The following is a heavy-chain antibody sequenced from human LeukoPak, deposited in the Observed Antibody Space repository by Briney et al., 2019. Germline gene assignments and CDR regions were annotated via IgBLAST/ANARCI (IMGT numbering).Heavy chain of an antibody. CDR3: ARGYCSGGSCSKFDY. D-gene: IGHD2-15*01. J-gene: IGHJ4*02. Sequence: GGSLRLSCATSGYTFSDCGIHWVRQAPGKGLEWVAVIWYDGSKKYYADSVKGRFTISRDNSKNTLYLQMNSLRAEDTAVYYCARGYCSGGSCSKFDYWGQGTLVTVSS. CDR1: GYTFSDCG. CDR2: IWYDGSKK. V-gene: IGHV3-33*01.